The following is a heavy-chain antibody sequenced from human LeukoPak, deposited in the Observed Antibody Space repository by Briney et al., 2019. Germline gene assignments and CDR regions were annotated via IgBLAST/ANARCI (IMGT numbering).Heavy chain of an antibody. J-gene: IGHJ3*02. CDR3: ARVAVGADTRSDAFDI. CDR2: IIPIFGTA. Sequence: SVKVSCKASGGTFSSYAISWVRQAPGQGLEWMGGIIPIFGTANYAQKFQGRVTITADESTSTAYMELSSLRSEDTAVYYCARVAVGADTRSDAFDIWGQGTMVTVSS. V-gene: IGHV1-69*01. D-gene: IGHD1-26*01. CDR1: GGTFSSYA.